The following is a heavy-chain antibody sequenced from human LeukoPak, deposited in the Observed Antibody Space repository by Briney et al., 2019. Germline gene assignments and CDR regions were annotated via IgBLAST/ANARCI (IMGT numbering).Heavy chain of an antibody. J-gene: IGHJ4*02. CDR3: ARFYRERGDYIDPFDY. Sequence: VASVKVSCKASGYTFTSYSVTWVRQAPGQGLEWVGWITTYNNNTKYAREVQGRVTVTTDTSTSTAYMELRSLRSDDTAVYYCARFYRERGDYIDPFDYWGQGTLVTVSS. CDR2: ITTYNNNT. D-gene: IGHD4-17*01. CDR1: GYTFTSYS. V-gene: IGHV1-18*01.